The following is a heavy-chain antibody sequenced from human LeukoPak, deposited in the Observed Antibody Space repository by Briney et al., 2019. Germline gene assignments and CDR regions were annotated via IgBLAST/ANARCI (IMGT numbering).Heavy chain of an antibody. CDR1: GGSISSYY. D-gene: IGHD5-18*01. CDR3: ARVLGYSYGSFDY. Sequence: SETLSLTCTVSGGSISSYYWSWIRQPPGKGLEWIGYIYYSGSTNYNPSLKSRVIISVDTSKNQFSLKLSSVTAADTAVYYCARVLGYSYGSFDYWGQGTLVTVSS. J-gene: IGHJ4*02. V-gene: IGHV4-59*08. CDR2: IYYSGST.